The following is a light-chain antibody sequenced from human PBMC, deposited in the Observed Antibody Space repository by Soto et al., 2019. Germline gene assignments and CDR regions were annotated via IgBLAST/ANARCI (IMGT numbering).Light chain of an antibody. J-gene: IGKJ2*01. CDR2: AAS. Sequence: EIVLTQSPVTLSLSPGERATLSCSASRSFASSYLGWYQQKPGQAPRLLIYAASTRATGIPDRCSGSGSATDFTLTISRLEPEDSAVYYCQHYDSSPPYTFGQGTKLEIK. V-gene: IGKV3-20*01. CDR3: QHYDSSPPYT. CDR1: RSFASSY.